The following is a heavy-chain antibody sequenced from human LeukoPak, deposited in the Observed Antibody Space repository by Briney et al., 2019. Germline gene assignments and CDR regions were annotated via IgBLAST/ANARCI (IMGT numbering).Heavy chain of an antibody. CDR1: GFTFSSYG. Sequence: GGSLRLSCAASGFTFSSYGMHWVRQAPGKGLEWVAFIRYDGSNKYYADSVKGRFTISRDNSKNTLYLQMNSLRAEDTAVYYCAKEPLPYYSSSYFDYWGQGTLVTVSS. J-gene: IGHJ4*02. V-gene: IGHV3-30*02. CDR3: AKEPLPYYSSSYFDY. D-gene: IGHD6-13*01. CDR2: IRYDGSNK.